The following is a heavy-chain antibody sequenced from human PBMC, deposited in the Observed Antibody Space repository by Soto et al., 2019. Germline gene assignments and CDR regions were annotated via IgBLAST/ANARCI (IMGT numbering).Heavy chain of an antibody. CDR1: GFSLTTSGVG. Sequence: QITLNESGPTQVKPRQTLTLTCTFSGFSLTTSGVGVGWIRQSPGKSPEWLALIYWDDDKRYRPSLKSRLTIHKGTFQHQVVLTMAGLDPADPATYCREHRVLRTGFGLVPTTGVYFDFGGQGNPVAASS. CDR2: IYWDDDK. J-gene: IGHJ4*02. CDR3: EHRVLRTGFGLVPTTGVYFDF. V-gene: IGHV2-5*02. D-gene: IGHD3-3*01.